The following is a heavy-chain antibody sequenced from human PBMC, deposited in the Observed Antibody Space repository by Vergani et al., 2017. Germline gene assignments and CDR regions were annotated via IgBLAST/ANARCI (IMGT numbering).Heavy chain of an antibody. V-gene: IGHV1-3*01. J-gene: IGHJ4*02. D-gene: IGHD3-3*01. CDR3: ARGHWSGYLTDY. Sequence: QVQLVQSGAEVKKPGASVKVSCKASGYTFTSYAMHWVRQAPGQRLEWMGWINAGNGNTKYSQKFQGRVTITRDTSASTAYMELRSLRSEDTAVYYCARGHWSGYLTDYWGQGTLVTVSS. CDR2: INAGNGNT. CDR1: GYTFTSYA.